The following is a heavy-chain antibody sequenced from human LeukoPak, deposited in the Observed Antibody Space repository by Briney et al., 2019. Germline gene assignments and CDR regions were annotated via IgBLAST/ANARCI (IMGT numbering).Heavy chain of an antibody. Sequence: GGSLRLSCEGSAFIFSGHWMNWVRQTPGKGLEWVASIKEDGSVRQYVDSVKGRFSISRDNTKGSLFLQLNSLRVEDAAVYYCAARLPLYGMDVWGQGTTVTVSS. CDR2: IKEDGSVR. CDR1: AFIFSGHW. V-gene: IGHV3-7*03. D-gene: IGHD2-21*02. J-gene: IGHJ6*02. CDR3: AARLPLYGMDV.